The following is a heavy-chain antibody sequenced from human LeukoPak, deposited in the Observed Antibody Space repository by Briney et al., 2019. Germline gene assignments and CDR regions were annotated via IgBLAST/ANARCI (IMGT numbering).Heavy chain of an antibody. Sequence: SGPALLNPPQPLTLTSTLSGLSLNTRGMCGSWLRQPPGKALEWLALIAWDDDEYFTTSLQTGLSISKHTSKNQVVLTMPKMDPVDTATYYCARTQDLYDSSGYYDYWGQGILVTVSS. V-gene: IGHV2-70*01. CDR2: IAWDDDE. CDR1: GLSLNTRGMC. D-gene: IGHD3-22*01. J-gene: IGHJ4*02. CDR3: ARTQDLYDSSGYYDY.